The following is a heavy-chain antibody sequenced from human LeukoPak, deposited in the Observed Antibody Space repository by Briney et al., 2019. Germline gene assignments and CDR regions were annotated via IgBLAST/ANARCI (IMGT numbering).Heavy chain of an antibody. J-gene: IGHJ4*02. CDR1: GFIFRNYV. D-gene: IGHD2-21*02. Sequence: GGSLRLSCAASGFIFRNYVMRGFRQAPGKRLTWVSTITTTGGSTDYADSVKGRFTISRDNSKNTLYLQMNSLRVEDTAVYYCAKATGDIGHFYFDSWGQGTLVTVSS. CDR2: ITTTGGST. CDR3: AKATGDIGHFYFDS. V-gene: IGHV3-23*01.